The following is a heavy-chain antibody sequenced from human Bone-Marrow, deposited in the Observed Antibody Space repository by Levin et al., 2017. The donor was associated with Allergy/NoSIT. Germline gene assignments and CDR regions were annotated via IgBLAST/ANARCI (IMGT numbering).Heavy chain of an antibody. V-gene: IGHV3-11*01. CDR2: ISSSGSTI. CDR3: ARAMYYDILTGSREGYFDR. CDR1: GFTFSDYY. J-gene: IGHJ2*01. D-gene: IGHD3-9*01. Sequence: GGSLRLSCAASGFTFSDYYMTWIRQAPGKGLEWVSYISSSGSTIHYADSVKGRFTISRDNAKNSLYLQMNSLRAEDTAVYYCARAMYYDILTGSREGYFDRWGRGTVVTVSS.